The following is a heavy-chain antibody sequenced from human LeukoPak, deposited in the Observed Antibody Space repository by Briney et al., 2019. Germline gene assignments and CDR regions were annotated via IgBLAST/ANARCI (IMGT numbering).Heavy chain of an antibody. J-gene: IGHJ5*02. D-gene: IGHD5-18*01. V-gene: IGHV1-69*04. Sequence: SVKVSCKASGGTFSSYTISWVRQAPGQGLEWMGRIIPILGIANYAQKFQGRVTITADNSTSTAYMELSSLRSEDTAVYYCARDSDTAPFDPWGREPWSPSPQ. CDR2: IIPILGIA. CDR3: ARDSDTAPFDP. CDR1: GGTFSSYT.